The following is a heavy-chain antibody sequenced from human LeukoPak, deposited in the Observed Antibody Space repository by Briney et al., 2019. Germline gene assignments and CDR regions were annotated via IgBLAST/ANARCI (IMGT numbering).Heavy chain of an antibody. Sequence: PGGSLRLSCAASGFTFSNYNMNWVRQAPGKGLEWVSYISSSGSTIYYADSVKGRFTISRDNAKNSLYLQMNSLRAEDTAVYYCARVGYSSSSSPLEEYYFDYWGQGTLVTVSS. J-gene: IGHJ4*02. CDR3: ARVGYSSSSSPLEEYYFDY. D-gene: IGHD6-6*01. CDR1: GFTFSNYN. CDR2: ISSSGSTI. V-gene: IGHV3-48*04.